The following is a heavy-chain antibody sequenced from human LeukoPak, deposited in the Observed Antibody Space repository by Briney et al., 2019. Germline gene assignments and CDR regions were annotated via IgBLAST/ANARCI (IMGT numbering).Heavy chain of an antibody. D-gene: IGHD2-8*01. CDR1: GGSISSNY. CDR3: ARGPLRAVWYFDL. J-gene: IGHJ2*01. CDR2: IYYRGST. Sequence: SETLSLTCTVSGGSISSNYWSWIRQPPGKGLEWIGDIYYRGSTNYNPSLKSRVTISVDTSKNKFSLRLSSVTAADTAVYYCARGPLRAVWYFDLWGRGTLVAVSS. V-gene: IGHV4-59*01.